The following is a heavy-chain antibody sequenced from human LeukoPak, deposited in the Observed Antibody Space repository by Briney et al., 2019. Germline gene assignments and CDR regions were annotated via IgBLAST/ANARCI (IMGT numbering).Heavy chain of an antibody. CDR2: INPRGGST. D-gene: IGHD3-16*01. CDR3: ARGVAMITFGGVIGPYYYYYYMDV. V-gene: IGHV1-46*01. CDR1: GYTFTSYY. Sequence: ASVKVSCKASGYTFTSYYMHGVRQAPGQGLEWMGIINPRGGSTSNAQKFQGRVTLTRDTSTSTVYMELSSLRSEDTAVYYCARGVAMITFGGVIGPYYYYYYMDVWGKGTTVTVSS. J-gene: IGHJ6*03.